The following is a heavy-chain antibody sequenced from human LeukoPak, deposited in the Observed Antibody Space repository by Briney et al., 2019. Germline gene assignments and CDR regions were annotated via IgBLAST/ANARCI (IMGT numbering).Heavy chain of an antibody. Sequence: PGGSLRLSCAASGFTFSSYAMHWIRQAPGKGLEWVAVISYDGSNKCYADSVKGRFTISRDNSKNTLYLQMNSLRAEDTAVYYCARDSDGYGPDYWGQGTLVTVSS. CDR1: GFTFSSYA. CDR2: ISYDGSNK. D-gene: IGHD2-21*02. V-gene: IGHV3-30-3*01. J-gene: IGHJ4*02. CDR3: ARDSDGYGPDY.